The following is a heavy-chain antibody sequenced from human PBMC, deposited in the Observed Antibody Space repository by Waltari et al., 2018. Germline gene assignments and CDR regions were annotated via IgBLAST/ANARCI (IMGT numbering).Heavy chain of an antibody. D-gene: IGHD6-13*01. J-gene: IGHJ4*02. Sequence: EVQLLESGGGLEQPGGSLRLSCAASGFTFSSFAMSWVRQAPGKGLEWVSCISGSGGNTYYADSVKGRFTISRDNSKNTLYLRMNSLRADDTAVYYCVKEATSAWYVDFDYWGQGTLVTVSS. V-gene: IGHV3-23*01. CDR3: VKEATSAWYVDFDY. CDR1: GFTFSSFA. CDR2: ISGSGGNT.